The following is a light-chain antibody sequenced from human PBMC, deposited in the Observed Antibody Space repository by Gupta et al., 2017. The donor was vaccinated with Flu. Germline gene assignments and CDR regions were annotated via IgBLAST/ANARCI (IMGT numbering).Light chain of an antibody. Sequence: SLGARASINCKSSQSVLYSSNNKDYLAWYQQRPGRPPTLLISWASTRESGVPDRFSGSGSATDFTLTINSLQAEDVAVYYCQQYYATPRTFAPGTKLEIK. V-gene: IGKV4-1*01. CDR1: QSVLYSSNNKDY. CDR2: WAS. CDR3: QQYYATPRT. J-gene: IGKJ3*01.